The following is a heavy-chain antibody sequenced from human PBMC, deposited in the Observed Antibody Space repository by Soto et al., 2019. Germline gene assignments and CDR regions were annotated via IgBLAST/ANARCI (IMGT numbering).Heavy chain of an antibody. CDR3: ARHERGYCSGGSCPYYFDY. Sequence: NPSETLSLTCTVSGDSISDYYWSWIRQPPGRGLEWIGYIYSSGDAKYNSSLKSRVTMAVDTSKDRISLKLDSVTAADTAVYYCARHERGYCSGGSCPYYFDYWGQGTLVTVSS. D-gene: IGHD2-15*01. J-gene: IGHJ4*02. V-gene: IGHV4-59*08. CDR1: GDSISDYY. CDR2: IYSSGDA.